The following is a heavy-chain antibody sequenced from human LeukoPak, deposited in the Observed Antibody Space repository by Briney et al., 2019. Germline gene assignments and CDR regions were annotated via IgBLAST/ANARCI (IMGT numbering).Heavy chain of an antibody. CDR3: ARASYSSPLYYYYYMDV. J-gene: IGHJ6*03. V-gene: IGHV1-69*05. D-gene: IGHD6-13*01. Sequence: SVKVSCKASGGTFSSYAISWVRQAPGQGLEWMGGIIPIFGTANYAQKFQGRVTITTDESTSTAYMELSSLRSEDTAVYYCARASYSSPLYYYYYMDVWGKGTTVTVSS. CDR1: GGTFSSYA. CDR2: IIPIFGTA.